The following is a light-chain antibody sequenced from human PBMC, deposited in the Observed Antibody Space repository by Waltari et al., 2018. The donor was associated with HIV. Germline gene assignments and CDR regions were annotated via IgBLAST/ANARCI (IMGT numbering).Light chain of an antibody. V-gene: IGLV2-14*01. Sequence: QSALTQPASVSGSPGQSITISCTGTSSDVGGYNYVSWYQQHPGKAPKLIIYEVSNRPSGVSNRFSGSKFGNTASLTISGLQAEDEADYYFSSYTSSSGVFGGGTKLTVL. J-gene: IGLJ3*02. CDR1: SSDVGGYNY. CDR2: EVS. CDR3: SSYTSSSGV.